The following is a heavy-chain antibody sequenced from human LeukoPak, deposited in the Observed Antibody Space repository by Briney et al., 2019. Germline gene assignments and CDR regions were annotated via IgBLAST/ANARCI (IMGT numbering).Heavy chain of an antibody. J-gene: IGHJ4*02. Sequence: PGGPLRLSWAASGFTFSSYAMRWVRQAPGKGLEWVAVISYDGSNKYYADSVKGRFTISRDNSKNTLYLQMNSLRAEDTAVYYCARDFDYWGQGTLVTVSS. CDR3: ARDFDY. V-gene: IGHV3-30*04. CDR1: GFTFSSYA. CDR2: ISYDGSNK.